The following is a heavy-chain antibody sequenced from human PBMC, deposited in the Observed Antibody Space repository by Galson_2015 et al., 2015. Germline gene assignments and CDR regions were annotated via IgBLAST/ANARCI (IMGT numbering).Heavy chain of an antibody. J-gene: IGHJ4*02. CDR3: ANYDRRDGYNPIDY. CDR2: ISGSGGST. V-gene: IGHV3-23*01. CDR1: GFTFSSYA. Sequence: SLRLSCAASGFTFSSYAMSWVRQAPGKGLEWVSAISGSGGSTYYADSVKGRFTISRDNSKNTLYLQMNSLRAEDTAVYYCANYDRRDGYNPIDYWGQGTLVTVSS. D-gene: IGHD5-24*01.